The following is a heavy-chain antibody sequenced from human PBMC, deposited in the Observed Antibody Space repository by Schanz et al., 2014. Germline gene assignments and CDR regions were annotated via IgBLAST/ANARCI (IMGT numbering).Heavy chain of an antibody. D-gene: IGHD3-3*01. CDR3: ARGVRIDY. J-gene: IGHJ4*02. V-gene: IGHV3-NL1*01. Sequence: QVQLVESGGGVVQPGRSLRLSCAASGFTFSSYGMHWVRQAPGKGLEWVSGISDNGISTYYADSVKGRFSISRDTSKNTLYLLLNSLRAEDTAVYYCARGVRIDYWGQGTLVTVSS. CDR2: ISDNGIST. CDR1: GFTFSSYG.